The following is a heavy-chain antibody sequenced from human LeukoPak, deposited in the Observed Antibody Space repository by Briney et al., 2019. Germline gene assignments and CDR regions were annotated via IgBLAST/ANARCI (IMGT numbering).Heavy chain of an antibody. Sequence: PSETLSLTCTVSGGSISSSSYYWGWIRQPPGKGLEWIGSIYYSGSTYYNPSLKSRVTISVDTSKNQFSLKLSSVTAADTAVYYCARDSSYYYDSSGYYNWFDPWGQGTLVTVSS. J-gene: IGHJ5*02. V-gene: IGHV4-39*02. CDR3: ARDSSYYYDSSGYYNWFDP. D-gene: IGHD3-22*01. CDR2: IYYSGST. CDR1: GGSISSSSYY.